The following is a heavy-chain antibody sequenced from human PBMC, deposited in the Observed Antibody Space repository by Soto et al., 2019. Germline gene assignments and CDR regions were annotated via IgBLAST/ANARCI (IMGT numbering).Heavy chain of an antibody. D-gene: IGHD3-16*02. CDR3: ARAFEDFVWGSYPSHY. J-gene: IGHJ4*02. CDR1: GFTFSSYA. V-gene: IGHV3-21*01. CDR2: ILGSSLYI. Sequence: EVHLVESGGGLVKPGGSLRLSCAASGFTFSSYAMNWVRQAPGQGLEWVSSILGSSLYIHYTDSVKGRFTVSRDNEKNSLFLQMDSLRAEDTAVYYCARAFEDFVWGSYPSHYWGQGILVTVSS.